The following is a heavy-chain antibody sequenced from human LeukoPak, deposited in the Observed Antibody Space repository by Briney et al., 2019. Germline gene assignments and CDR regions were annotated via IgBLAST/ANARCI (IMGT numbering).Heavy chain of an antibody. CDR2: IIPIFGTA. J-gene: IGHJ4*02. D-gene: IGHD2-21*01. Sequence: SVKVSCKASGGTFSSYAISWVRQAPGQGLEWMGGIIPIFGTANYAQKFQGRVTITADESTSTAYMELSSLRSEDTAVYYCAREGLAYCGGDCNRTFDYWGQGTLVTVSS. V-gene: IGHV1-69*01. CDR1: GGTFSSYA. CDR3: AREGLAYCGGDCNRTFDY.